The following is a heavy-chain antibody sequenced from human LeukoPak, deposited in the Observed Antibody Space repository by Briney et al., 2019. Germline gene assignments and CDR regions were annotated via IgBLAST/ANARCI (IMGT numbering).Heavy chain of an antibody. Sequence: PSETLSLTCTVSGGSISSYYWSWIRQPAGKGLEWIGRIYTSGSTNYNPSLKSRVTMSVDTSKNQFSLKLSSVTAADTAVYYCARDYTSKTTIVRGVPNRFDPWGQGTLVTVSS. CDR3: ARDYTSKTTIVRGVPNRFDP. D-gene: IGHD3-10*01. J-gene: IGHJ5*02. CDR2: IYTSGST. CDR1: GGSISSYY. V-gene: IGHV4-4*07.